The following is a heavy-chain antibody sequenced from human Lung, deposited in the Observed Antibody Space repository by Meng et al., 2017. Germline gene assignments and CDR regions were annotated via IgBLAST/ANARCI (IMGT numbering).Heavy chain of an antibody. CDR3: AREGYCANEICNPLYGMDV. J-gene: IGHJ6*02. V-gene: IGHV3-48*03. D-gene: IGHD2-8*01. Sequence: GESLKISCAASGFTFSSYEMHWVRQAPGKGLEWVSYISGSGRDIYYADSVKGRFTISRDNAKNSLYLQMNSLRVEDTAVYHCAREGYCANEICNPLYGMDVWGQGTTVTVSS. CDR2: ISGSGRDI. CDR1: GFTFSSYE.